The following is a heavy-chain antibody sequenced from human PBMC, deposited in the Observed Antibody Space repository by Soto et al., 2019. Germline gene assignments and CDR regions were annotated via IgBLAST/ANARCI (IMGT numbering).Heavy chain of an antibody. CDR1: GYTFTTYY. CDR2: INPTGGSA. V-gene: IGHV1-46*01. Sequence: QVQLVQSGGEVKKPGASVKVSCKTSGYTFTTYYIHWLRQAPGQGLEWMGIINPTGGSATYAQKFQGRVTMTRDTSTATVFMELSSLRSDDTAVYYCVRDRGWFDPWGQGTLVTVSS. CDR3: VRDRGWFDP. J-gene: IGHJ5*02.